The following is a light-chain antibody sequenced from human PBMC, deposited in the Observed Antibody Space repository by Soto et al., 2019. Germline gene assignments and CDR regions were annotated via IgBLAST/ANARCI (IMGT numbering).Light chain of an antibody. J-gene: IGKJ1*01. CDR2: AAS. Sequence: DIQMTQSPSSLSASVGDRVTITCRASQGISTYLKWYQQKPGKAPKLLIYAASSLQSGVTSRFSGGGSETDFTLTISSPQPEDFATYSCQHSTTWTFGQGTK. CDR3: QHSTTWT. CDR1: QGISTY. V-gene: IGKV1-39*01.